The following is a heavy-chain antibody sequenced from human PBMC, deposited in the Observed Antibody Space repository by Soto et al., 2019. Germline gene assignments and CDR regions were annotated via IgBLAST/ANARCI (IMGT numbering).Heavy chain of an antibody. V-gene: IGHV4-34*01. D-gene: IGHD1-1*01. CDR1: GGFVSSGSYY. J-gene: IGHJ3*02. CDR2: MSHSGGT. CDR3: ARVERGTATTVVDAFDI. Sequence: QVQLQQWGAGLLKPSETLSLTCAVYGGFVSSGSYYWSWIRQPPGKGLEWIGEMSHSGGTHFNPSLKSRVTISVDTSTNQISLKMSSVTAADTALYYCARVERGTATTVVDAFDIWGPGTMVTVSS.